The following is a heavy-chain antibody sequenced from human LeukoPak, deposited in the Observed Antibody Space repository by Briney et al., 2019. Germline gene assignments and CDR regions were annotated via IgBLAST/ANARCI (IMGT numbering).Heavy chain of an antibody. Sequence: ASVKVSCKASGYTFTSYDINWVRQATGQGLEWMGWMNPNSGNIGYAQKFQGRVTMTRNTSISTAYMELSSLRSEDTAVYYCARAVVTASSGPIDYWGQGTLVTVSS. V-gene: IGHV1-8*01. CDR3: ARAVVTASSGPIDY. CDR2: MNPNSGNI. D-gene: IGHD2-21*02. CDR1: GYTFTSYD. J-gene: IGHJ4*02.